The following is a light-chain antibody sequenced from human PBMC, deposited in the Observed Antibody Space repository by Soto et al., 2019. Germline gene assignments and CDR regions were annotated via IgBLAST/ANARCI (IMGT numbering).Light chain of an antibody. J-gene: IGLJ7*01. CDR1: SSNIGAGYD. Sequence: QSVLTQPPSVSGAPGQRVTISCTGSSSNIGAGYDVHWYQQLPGTAPKLLIYGNSNRPSGVPDRFSGSKSGTSASLAITGLQAEDEADYYCQSYDSSLSGDVFGGGTLLTVL. V-gene: IGLV1-40*01. CDR2: GNS. CDR3: QSYDSSLSGDV.